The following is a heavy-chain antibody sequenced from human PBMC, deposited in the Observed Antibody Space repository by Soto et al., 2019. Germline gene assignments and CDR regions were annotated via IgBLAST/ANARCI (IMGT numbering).Heavy chain of an antibody. CDR1: GFTFSNYW. Sequence: EVQLVESGGGLVQPGGSLRLSCAASGFTFSNYWMHWVRQAPGKGLAWVARIDHDGSTDYAGSVRGRFTVSRDNAESMLYLQMNSLRDDDTALYYCVRDSHGDHWGQGTLVTVSS. CDR3: VRDSHGDH. CDR2: IDHDGST. V-gene: IGHV3-74*01. J-gene: IGHJ4*02.